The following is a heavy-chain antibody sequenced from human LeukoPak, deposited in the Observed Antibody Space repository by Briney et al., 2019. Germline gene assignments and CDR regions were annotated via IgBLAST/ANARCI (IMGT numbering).Heavy chain of an antibody. V-gene: IGHV3-48*03. CDR1: GFTFSSYE. CDR3: AELGITMIGGV. Sequence: GGSLRLSCAASGFTFSSYEVNWVRQAPGEGLEWVSYISSSGSTIYYADSVKGRFTISRDNAKNSLYLQMNSLRAEDTAVYYCAELGITMIGGVWGKGTTVTISS. D-gene: IGHD3-10*02. CDR2: ISSSGSTI. J-gene: IGHJ6*04.